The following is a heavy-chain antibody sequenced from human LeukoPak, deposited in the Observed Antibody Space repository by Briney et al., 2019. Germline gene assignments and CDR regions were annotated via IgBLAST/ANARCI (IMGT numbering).Heavy chain of an antibody. CDR1: GGSISSYY. Sequence: SETLSLTCTVSGGSISSYYWSWIRQPPGKGLEWIGYNYYSGSTNYNPSLKSRVTISVDTSKNQFSLKLSSVTAADTAVYYCARPYYDILTGYNWFDPWGQGTLVTVSS. V-gene: IGHV4-59*08. CDR3: ARPYYDILTGYNWFDP. J-gene: IGHJ5*02. D-gene: IGHD3-9*01. CDR2: NYYSGST.